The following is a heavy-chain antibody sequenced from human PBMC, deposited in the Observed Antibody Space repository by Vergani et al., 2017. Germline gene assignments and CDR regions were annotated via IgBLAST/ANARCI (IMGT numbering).Heavy chain of an antibody. CDR2: ISSSSSTI. J-gene: IGHJ4*02. V-gene: IGHV3-48*01. Sequence: EVQLVESGGGLVQPGGSLRLSCAASGFTFSSYSMNWVRQAPGKGLEWVSYISSSSSTIYYADSVKGRFTISRDNAKNSLYLQMNSLRAEDTAVYYCARKITIFGVATPYVDYWGQGTLVTVSS. CDR3: ARKITIFGVATPYVDY. CDR1: GFTFSSYS. D-gene: IGHD3-3*01.